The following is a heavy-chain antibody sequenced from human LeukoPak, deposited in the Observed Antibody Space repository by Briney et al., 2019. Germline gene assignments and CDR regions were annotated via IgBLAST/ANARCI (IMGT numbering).Heavy chain of an antibody. J-gene: IGHJ4*02. Sequence: PGGSLGLSCAASGFTFSSYGMHWVRQAPGKGLEWVAVISYDGSNKYYADSVKGRFTISRDNSKNTLYLQMNSLRAEDTAVYYCAKDGDIVVVPAAYYFDYWGQGTLVTVSS. CDR3: AKDGDIVVVPAAYYFDY. V-gene: IGHV3-30*18. D-gene: IGHD2-2*01. CDR1: GFTFSSYG. CDR2: ISYDGSNK.